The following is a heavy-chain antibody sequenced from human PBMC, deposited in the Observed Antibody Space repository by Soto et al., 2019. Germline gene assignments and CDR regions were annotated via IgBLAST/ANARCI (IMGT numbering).Heavy chain of an antibody. D-gene: IGHD2-2*01. CDR2: INPNSGGT. Sequence: GASVKVSCKASGYTFTGYYMHWVRQAPGQGLEWMGWINPNSGGTNYAQKFQGWVTMTRDTSISTAYMELSRLRSDDTAVYYCARDAYCSSTSCYHVDYYYGMDVWGQGTTVTVS. CDR3: ARDAYCSSTSCYHVDYYYGMDV. CDR1: GYTFTGYY. V-gene: IGHV1-2*04. J-gene: IGHJ6*02.